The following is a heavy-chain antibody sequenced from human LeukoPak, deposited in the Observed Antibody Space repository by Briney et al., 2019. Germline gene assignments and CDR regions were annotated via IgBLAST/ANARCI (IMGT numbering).Heavy chain of an antibody. CDR2: INPNSGGT. V-gene: IGHV1-2*04. CDR3: ARGYDILTGYSLDI. Sequence: GASVKVSCKASGYTFTGYYMHWVRQAPGQGLEWMGWINPNSGGTNYAQKFQGWVTMTRDTSISTAYMELSRLRSDDTAVYYCARGYDILTGYSLDIWGQGTMVTVSS. CDR1: GYTFTGYY. D-gene: IGHD3-9*01. J-gene: IGHJ3*02.